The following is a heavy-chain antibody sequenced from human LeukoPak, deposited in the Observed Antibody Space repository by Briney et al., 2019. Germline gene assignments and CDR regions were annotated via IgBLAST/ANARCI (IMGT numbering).Heavy chain of an antibody. CDR1: GGSISSSSYY. CDR2: IYYSGST. D-gene: IGHD2-21*02. CDR3: ARDMYGGDCFSTVCAFDI. J-gene: IGHJ3*02. Sequence: PSETLSLTCTVSGGSISSSSYYWGWIRQPPGKGLEWIGSIYYSGSTYYNPSLKSRVTMSVDTSKNQFSLKLSSVTAAGTAVYYCARDMYGGDCFSTVCAFDIWGQGTMVTVSS. V-gene: IGHV4-39*07.